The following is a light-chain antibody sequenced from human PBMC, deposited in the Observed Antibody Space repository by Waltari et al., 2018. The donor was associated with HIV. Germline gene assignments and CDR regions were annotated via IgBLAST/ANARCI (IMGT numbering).Light chain of an antibody. CDR3: QQYGSSPLT. J-gene: IGKJ4*01. V-gene: IGKV3-20*01. CDR2: AAF. CDR1: QRVSSSY. Sequence: IVLTQAPGTLSLSQGERAPLSCRSSQRVSSSYLAWYQQKHGQAPRLLIYAAFSRATDIPDRFSGSGSGTDFTLTISRLEPEDFAVYYCQQYGSSPLTFGGGTKVEI.